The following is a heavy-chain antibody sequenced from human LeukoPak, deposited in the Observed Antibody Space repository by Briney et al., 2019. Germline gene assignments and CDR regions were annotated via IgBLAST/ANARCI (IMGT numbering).Heavy chain of an antibody. CDR2: IKSKADGRTT. CDR1: GFTFTNAW. V-gene: IGHV3-15*01. D-gene: IGHD4-17*01. J-gene: IGHJ1*01. Sequence: GGSLRLSCAASGFTFTNAWMSWVRQAPGKGLEWVGRIKSKADGRTTDCAAPVKGRFTISGDDSKNTLYLQMNNLKTEDTAVYYCTTGLPNYGDYRGYFQHWGQGTLVTVAS. CDR3: TTGLPNYGDYRGYFQH.